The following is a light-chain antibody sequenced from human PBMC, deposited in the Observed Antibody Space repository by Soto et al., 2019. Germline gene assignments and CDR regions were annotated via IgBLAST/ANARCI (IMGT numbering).Light chain of an antibody. J-gene: IGKJ1*01. V-gene: IGKV1-5*03. CDR2: KAS. CDR3: QQYNSYPWT. CDR1: HDISNF. Sequence: DIQMTQSPVSLFVSVGDRVTISCRASHDISNFLAWYQQKPGKAPKLLIYKASTLESGVPSNFSGSGSGTEFTLTISSLQPEDFATYYCQQYNSYPWTFGQGTKVDVK.